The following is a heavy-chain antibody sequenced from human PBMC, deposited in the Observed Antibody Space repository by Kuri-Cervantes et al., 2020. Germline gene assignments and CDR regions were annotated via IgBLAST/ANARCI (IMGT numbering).Heavy chain of an antibody. CDR3: ARARVMYYYDSSGRIDY. D-gene: IGHD3-22*01. J-gene: IGHJ4*02. CDR1: GFTFSTYG. V-gene: IGHV3-33*05. CDR2: IQYDGSVQ. Sequence: GGSLRLSCAASGFTFSTYGIHWVRQAPGKGLEWVAAIQYDGSVQYYADSVKGRFTISRDNAKNSLYLQMNSLRAEDTAVYYCARARVMYYYDSSGRIDYWGQGTLVTVSS.